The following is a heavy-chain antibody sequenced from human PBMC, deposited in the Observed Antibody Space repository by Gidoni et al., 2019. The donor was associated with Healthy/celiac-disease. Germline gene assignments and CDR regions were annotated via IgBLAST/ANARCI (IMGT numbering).Heavy chain of an antibody. V-gene: IGHV1-2*02. CDR1: GYTFTGYC. Sequence: QVQLVQSGAEVKKPGASVKVSCKASGYTFTGYCMHWVRQHPGQGLEWMGWINPNGCGTNYGQKFQGRVTMTRDTSISTAYMELSRLRSDDTAVYYCARGEEGITIVGVVTLDPWGQGTLVTVSS. CDR3: ARGEEGITIVGVVTLDP. J-gene: IGHJ5*02. D-gene: IGHD3-3*01. CDR2: INPNGCGT.